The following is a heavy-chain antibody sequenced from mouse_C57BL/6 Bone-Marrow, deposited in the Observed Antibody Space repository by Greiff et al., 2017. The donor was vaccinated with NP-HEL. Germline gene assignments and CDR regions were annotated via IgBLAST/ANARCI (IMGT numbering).Heavy chain of an antibody. V-gene: IGHV5-12*01. J-gene: IGHJ2*01. CDR1: GFTFSDYY. Sequence: EVMLVESGGGLVQPGGSLKLSCAASGFTFSDYYMYWVRQTPEKRLEWVAYISNGGGSTYYPDTVKGRFTISRDNAKNTLYLQMSLLKSEDTAMYYCARRGKIYYYCSSLYYFDYWGQGTTLTVSS. D-gene: IGHD1-1*01. CDR3: ARRGKIYYYCSSLYYFDY. CDR2: ISNGGGST.